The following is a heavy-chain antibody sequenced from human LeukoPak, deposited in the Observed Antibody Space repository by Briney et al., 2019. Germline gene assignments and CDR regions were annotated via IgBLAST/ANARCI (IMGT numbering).Heavy chain of an antibody. D-gene: IGHD3-10*01. J-gene: IGHJ4*01. CDR3: ARAGPYGSGSYCAY. CDR2: ISYDGSRE. CDR1: GFIFRNYG. V-gene: IGHV3-30*03. Sequence: KAGGSLRLSCAASGFIFRNYGMHWVRQAPGKGLEWVAVISYDGSREYYADSVKGRFTISRDNSKNTLYPQINSLRAEDTAVYYCARAGPYGSGSYCAYWGHGTLVTVSS.